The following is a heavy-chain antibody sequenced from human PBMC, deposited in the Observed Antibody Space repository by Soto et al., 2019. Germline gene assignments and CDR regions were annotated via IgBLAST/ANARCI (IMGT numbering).Heavy chain of an antibody. CDR2: IIPILGIA. Sequence: QVQLVQSGAEVKKPGSSVKVSCKASGGTFSSYTISWVRQAPGQGLEWMGRIIPILGIANYAQKFQGRVTITADKSTSTAYMELSSLRSEDTAVYYCARGYVYNCNDVPPGWFDPWGQGTLVTVSS. CDR3: ARGYVYNCNDVPPGWFDP. CDR1: GGTFSSYT. J-gene: IGHJ5*02. D-gene: IGHD1-1*01. V-gene: IGHV1-69*02.